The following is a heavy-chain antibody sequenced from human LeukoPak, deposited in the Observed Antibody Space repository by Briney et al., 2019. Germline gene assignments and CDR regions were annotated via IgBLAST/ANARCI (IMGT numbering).Heavy chain of an antibody. V-gene: IGHV3-66*02. J-gene: IGHJ4*02. CDR3: ARYASSWGSFDF. CDR1: GFTFSSSY. D-gene: IGHD6-13*01. CDR2: IYSGGTT. Sequence: PGGSLRLSCAASGFTFSSSYMSWVRQAPGKGLERVSVIYSGGTTYYADSVKGRFTISRDNSKNTVYLHMNSLRPEDTAVYYCARYASSWGSFDFWGQGTLVTVSS.